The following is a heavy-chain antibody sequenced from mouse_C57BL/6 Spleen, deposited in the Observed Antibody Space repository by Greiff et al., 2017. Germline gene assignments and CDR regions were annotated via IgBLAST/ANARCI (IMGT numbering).Heavy chain of an antibody. D-gene: IGHD2-5*01. CDR2: IYPGDGDT. V-gene: IGHV1-82*01. CDR1: GYAFSSSW. J-gene: IGHJ4*01. Sequence: VKLQESGPELVKPGASVKISCKASGYAFSSSWMNWVKQRPGKGLEWIGRIYPGDGDTNYNGKFKGKATLTADKSSSTAYMQLSSLTSEDSAVYFCARSGAYYSNSYAMDYWGQGTSVTVSS. CDR3: ARSGAYYSNSYAMDY.